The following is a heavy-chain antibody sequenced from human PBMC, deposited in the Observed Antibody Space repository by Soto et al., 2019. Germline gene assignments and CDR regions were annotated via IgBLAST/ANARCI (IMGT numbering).Heavy chain of an antibody. CDR1: GGSISSGDYY. V-gene: IGHV4-30-4*01. J-gene: IGHJ4*02. CDR3: ARASDYSDSSGLLDY. CDR2: IYYSGST. D-gene: IGHD3-22*01. Sequence: PSETLSLTCTVSGGSISSGDYYWSWIRQPPGKGLEWIGYIYYSGSTYYNPSLKSRVTISVDTSKNQFSLKLSSVTAADTAVYYCARASDYSDSSGLLDYWGQGTLVTVSS.